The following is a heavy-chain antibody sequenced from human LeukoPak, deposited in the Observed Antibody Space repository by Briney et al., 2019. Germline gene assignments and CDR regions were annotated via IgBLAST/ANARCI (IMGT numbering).Heavy chain of an antibody. D-gene: IGHD5-24*01. J-gene: IGHJ4*02. CDR1: GGSISPYY. V-gene: IGHV4-59*01. CDR2: ISYSWST. Sequence: SETLSLTCTVSGGSISPYYWSWIRPPPGKGLEWIAYISYSWSTDCNPSLKSRVTISVDTSKNQFSLKLNSVTAADTAVYYCTRDRRDGYNYVDYWGQGTLVTVSS. CDR3: TRDRRDGYNYVDY.